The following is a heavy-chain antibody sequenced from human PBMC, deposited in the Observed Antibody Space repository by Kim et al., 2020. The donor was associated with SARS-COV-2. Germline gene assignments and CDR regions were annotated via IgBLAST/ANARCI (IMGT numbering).Heavy chain of an antibody. CDR2: IKSDGTEK. CDR1: GFTFNNVW. D-gene: IGHD2-15*01. CDR3: VRAEGCWSAPLSDS. V-gene: IGHV3-74*01. J-gene: IGHJ5*01. Sequence: GGSLRLSCAASGFTFNNVWMHWVRQAPGKGLVWVARIKSDGTEKNYADAVKGRFVISRDNAENTLYLQMDSLRVEDTATYFCVRAEGCWSAPLSDSWG.